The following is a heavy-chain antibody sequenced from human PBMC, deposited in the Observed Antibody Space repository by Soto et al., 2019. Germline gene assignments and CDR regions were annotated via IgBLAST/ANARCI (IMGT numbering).Heavy chain of an antibody. J-gene: IGHJ4*02. CDR3: ARGRCTSTSCFPDY. V-gene: IGHV3-74*01. Sequence: GSLRLSCTASGFTFSNYWMHWVRQTPGKGLVWVSRINSDGSTTTYADSVKGRFTISRDNAKNTLFLQMNSLRGEDTALYYCARGRCTSTSCFPDYWGQGTLVTVSS. CDR1: GFTFSNYW. D-gene: IGHD2-2*01. CDR2: INSDGSTT.